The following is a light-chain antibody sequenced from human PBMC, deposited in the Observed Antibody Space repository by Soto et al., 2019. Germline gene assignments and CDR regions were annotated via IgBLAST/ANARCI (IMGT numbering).Light chain of an antibody. CDR2: DVT. Sequence: QSALTQPASVSGSPGQSITISCTGTSSDVGGYNYVSWYQHHPGKAPKLMIYDVTDRPSGISFRFSGSKSGNTASLTIFRLQAEDEADYYCSSYTSSNTVLFGAGTKLTVL. J-gene: IGLJ2*01. CDR1: SSDVGGYNY. CDR3: SSYTSSNTVL. V-gene: IGLV2-14*03.